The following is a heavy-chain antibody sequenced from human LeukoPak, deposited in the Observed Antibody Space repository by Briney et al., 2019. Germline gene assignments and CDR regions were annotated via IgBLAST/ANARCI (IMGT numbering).Heavy chain of an antibody. J-gene: IGHJ4*02. CDR1: GFTFSSYS. CDR2: IYSGGST. D-gene: IGHD6-19*01. CDR3: ARVCSSGWPSDY. Sequence: TGGSLRLSCAASGFTFSSYSMNWVRQAPGKGLEWVSVIYSGGSTYYADSVKGRFTISRDNSKNTLYLQMSSLRAEDTAVYYCARVCSSGWPSDYWGQGTLVTVSS. V-gene: IGHV3-53*01.